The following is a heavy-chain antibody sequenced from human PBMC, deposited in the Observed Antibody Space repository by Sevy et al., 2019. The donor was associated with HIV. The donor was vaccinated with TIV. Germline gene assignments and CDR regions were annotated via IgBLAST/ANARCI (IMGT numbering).Heavy chain of an antibody. V-gene: IGHV3-74*01. D-gene: IGHD1-20*01. J-gene: IGHJ6*03. CDR1: GFTVNTYW. CDR3: ARGNENNRGRYYMDV. CDR2: IKSDGSSTSYADYST. Sequence: GGSLRLSCAASGFTVNTYWMNWVRQAPGKGLVWVSRIKSDGSSTSYADYSTSYADSVKARFTISRDNAKNTLYLQMNSLRAEDTAVYYCARGNENNRGRYYMDVWGKGTTVTVSS.